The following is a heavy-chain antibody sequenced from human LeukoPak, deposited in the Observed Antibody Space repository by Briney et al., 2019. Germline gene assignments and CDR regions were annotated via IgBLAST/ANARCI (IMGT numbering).Heavy chain of an antibody. J-gene: IGHJ4*02. CDR3: ARDRYYYDSSGYLR. CDR2: INHSGST. V-gene: IGHV4-34*01. Sequence: PSETLSLTCAVYGGSFSGYYWSWIRQPPGKGLEWIGEINHSGSTNYNPSLKSRVTISVDTSKNQFSLKLSSVTAADTAVYYCARDRYYYDSSGYLRWGQGTLVTVSS. CDR1: GGSFSGYY. D-gene: IGHD3-22*01.